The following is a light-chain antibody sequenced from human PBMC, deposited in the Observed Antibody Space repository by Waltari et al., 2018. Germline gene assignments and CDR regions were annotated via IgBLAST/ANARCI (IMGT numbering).Light chain of an antibody. CDR3: NSRDTIGDHVV. CDR1: SLRTYY. Sequence: SSELTQDPAVSVALGQTVRITCQGDSLRTYYASWYQQKPGQAPVLVFYGKNNRPSGFPDRFSDSSSGNTASLIITGTQAEDEAVYYCNSRDTIGDHVVFGGGTKLTVL. V-gene: IGLV3-19*01. J-gene: IGLJ2*01. CDR2: GKN.